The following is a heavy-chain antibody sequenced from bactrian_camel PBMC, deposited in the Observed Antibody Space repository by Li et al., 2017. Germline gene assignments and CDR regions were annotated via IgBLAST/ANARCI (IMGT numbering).Heavy chain of an antibody. V-gene: IGHV3S63*01. CDR3: ARVRGVVAVGFVDY. CDR1: GYTYGRYL. CDR2: KCTEDSRP. J-gene: IGHJ4*01. D-gene: IGHD6*01. Sequence: QVQLVESVGGSVQAGGSLLLSCAASGYTYGRYLVGWFRQDSGKEREGVAVKCTEDSRPFYSDSAEGRFTVSRDNAKNAVYLQMNSLKPDDTAVYSCARVRGVVAVGFVDYWGQGTQVTVS.